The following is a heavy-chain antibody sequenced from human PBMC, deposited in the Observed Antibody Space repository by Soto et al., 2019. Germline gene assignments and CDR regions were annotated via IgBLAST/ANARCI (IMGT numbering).Heavy chain of an antibody. V-gene: IGHV3-74*01. CDR3: ARSAVAGWFDP. J-gene: IGHJ5*02. Sequence: EVQLVESGGGLVQPGGSLRLSCAASGFTFSSYWMHWVRQAPGKGLVWVSRINSDGSSTSYADSVKGRFTISRNNAKNTRYLQMNCLRAEDTAVYYCARSAVAGWFDPWGQGTLVTVAS. CDR1: GFTFSSYW. D-gene: IGHD6-19*01. CDR2: INSDGSST.